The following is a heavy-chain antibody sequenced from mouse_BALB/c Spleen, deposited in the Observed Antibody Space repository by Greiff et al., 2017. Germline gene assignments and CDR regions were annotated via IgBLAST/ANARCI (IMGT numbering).Heavy chain of an antibody. J-gene: IGHJ1*01. V-gene: IGHV5-12-1*01. CDR3: ARQTVYYDYDEYFDV. CDR1: GFAFSSYD. Sequence: EVQRVESGGGLVKPGGSLKLSCAASGFAFSSYDMSWVRQTPEKRLEWVAYISSGGGSTYYPDTVKGRFTISRDNAKNTLYLQMSSLKSEDTAMYYCARQTVYYDYDEYFDVWGAGTTVTVSS. CDR2: ISSGGGST. D-gene: IGHD2-4*01.